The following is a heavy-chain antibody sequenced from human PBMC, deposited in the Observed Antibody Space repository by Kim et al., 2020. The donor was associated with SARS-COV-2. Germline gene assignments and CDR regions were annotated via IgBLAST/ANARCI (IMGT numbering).Heavy chain of an antibody. J-gene: IGHJ4*02. D-gene: IGHD4-17*01. Sequence: SETLSLTCTVSGGSISSSSYYWGWIRQPPGKGLEWIGSIYYSGSTYYNPSLKSRVTISVDTSKNQFSLKLSSVTAADTAVYYCARVRDYGHGTSYFDYWGQGTLVTVSS. CDR1: GGSISSSSYY. V-gene: IGHV4-39*07. CDR2: IYYSGST. CDR3: ARVRDYGHGTSYFDY.